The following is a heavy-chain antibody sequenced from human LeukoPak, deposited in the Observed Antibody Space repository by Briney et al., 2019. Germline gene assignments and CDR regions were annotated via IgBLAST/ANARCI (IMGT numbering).Heavy chain of an antibody. V-gene: IGHV1-2*02. J-gene: IGHJ5*02. CDR3: ARITKLRTSWFDP. D-gene: IGHD1-7*01. CDR2: INPNSGGT. CDR1: GYTFTGYY. Sequence: ASVKVSCKASGYTFTGYYMHWVRQAPGQGLEWMGWINPNSGGTNYAQKFQGRVTMTRDTSISTAYMELSRLRSDDTAVYYCARITKLRTSWFDPWGQGTLVTVSS.